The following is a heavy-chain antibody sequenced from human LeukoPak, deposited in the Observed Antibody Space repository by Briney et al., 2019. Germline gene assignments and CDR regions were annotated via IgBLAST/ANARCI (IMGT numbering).Heavy chain of an antibody. CDR3: AKGHDILTGYYTDAFDI. D-gene: IGHD3-9*01. CDR1: GFTFSSYA. CDR2: ISGSGGST. Sequence: PGGSLRLSCAASGFTFSSYAMSWVRQAPGKGLEWVSAISGSGGSTYYADSVKGRFTTSRDNSKNTLYLQMNSLRAEDTAVYYCAKGHDILTGYYTDAFDIWGQGTMVTVSS. V-gene: IGHV3-23*01. J-gene: IGHJ3*02.